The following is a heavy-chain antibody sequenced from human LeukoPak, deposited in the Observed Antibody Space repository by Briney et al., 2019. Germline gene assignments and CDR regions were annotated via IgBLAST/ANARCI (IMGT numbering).Heavy chain of an antibody. CDR3: ARSAKGRRGYSGYAIY. V-gene: IGHV1-8*01. D-gene: IGHD5-12*01. Sequence: ASVKVSCKASGYTFTSYDINWVRQATGQGLEWMGWMNPNRGNTGYAQRFQGRVTMTRNTSISTAYMELSSLRSEDTAVYYCARSAKGRRGYSGYAIYWGQGTLVTVSS. CDR2: MNPNRGNT. CDR1: GYTFTSYD. J-gene: IGHJ4*02.